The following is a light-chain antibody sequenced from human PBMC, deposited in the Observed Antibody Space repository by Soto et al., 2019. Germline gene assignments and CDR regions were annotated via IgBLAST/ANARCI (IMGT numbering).Light chain of an antibody. CDR1: SGHSNYA. CDR3: QTWCTGTPWV. CDR2: LNSDGSH. Sequence: QLVLTQSPSASASLGASVKLTCTLSSGHSNYAIAWHQQQPEKGPRYLIKLNSDGSHSKVDGIPDRFSGSSSGAERSLTISSLQSEDEADYYCQTWCTGTPWVFGGGTKVTVL. J-gene: IGLJ3*02. V-gene: IGLV4-69*01.